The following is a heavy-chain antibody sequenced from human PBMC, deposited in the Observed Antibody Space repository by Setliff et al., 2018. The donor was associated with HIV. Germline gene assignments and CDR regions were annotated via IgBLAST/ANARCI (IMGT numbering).Heavy chain of an antibody. CDR3: ARRVVITTGSYYFDY. CDR2: IYYSGST. CDR1: GGSISSYY. Sequence: SETLSLTCTVSGGSISSYYWSWIRQPPGKGLEWIGYIYYSGSTNYNPSLKSRVTISVDTSKNQFSLKLSSVTPADTAVYYCARRVVITTGSYYFDYWGQGTLVTVSS. V-gene: IGHV4-59*08. D-gene: IGHD3-22*01. J-gene: IGHJ4*02.